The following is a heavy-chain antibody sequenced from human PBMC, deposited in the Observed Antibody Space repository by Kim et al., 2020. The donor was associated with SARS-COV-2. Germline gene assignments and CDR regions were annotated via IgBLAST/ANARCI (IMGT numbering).Heavy chain of an antibody. V-gene: IGHV3-21*01. J-gene: IGHJ4*02. CDR2: YI. Sequence: YIYYADSVKGRFTISRDNAKNSLYLQMNSLRAEDTAVYYCARDVRGVIIDWGQGTLVTVSS. CDR3: ARDVRGVIID. D-gene: IGHD3-10*01.